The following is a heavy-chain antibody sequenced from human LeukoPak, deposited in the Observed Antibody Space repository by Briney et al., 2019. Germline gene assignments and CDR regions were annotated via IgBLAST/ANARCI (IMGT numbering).Heavy chain of an antibody. CDR3: ARAQHYYGSGSDAFDI. Sequence: ASVKVSCKASGYTFTGYYMHWVRQAPGQGLEWMGIINPSGGSTSYAQKFQGRVTMTRDTSTSTVYMELSSLRSEDTAVYYCARAQHYYGSGSDAFDIWGQGTMVTVSS. J-gene: IGHJ3*02. D-gene: IGHD3-10*01. CDR2: INPSGGST. V-gene: IGHV1-46*03. CDR1: GYTFTGYY.